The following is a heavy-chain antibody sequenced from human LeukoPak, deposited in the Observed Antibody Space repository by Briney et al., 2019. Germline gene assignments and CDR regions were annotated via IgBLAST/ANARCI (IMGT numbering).Heavy chain of an antibody. J-gene: IGHJ4*02. CDR2: ISGSGGST. Sequence: GGSLRLSCATSGFTFGSYAVSWVRQAPGKGLEWVSAISGSGGSTYYADSVKGRFTISRDNSKNTLSLQMNSLRAEDTAVYYCAKYGTCELYDSSGYYSGAGGYWGQGTLVTVSS. CDR1: GFTFGSYA. V-gene: IGHV3-23*01. D-gene: IGHD3-22*01. CDR3: AKYGTCELYDSSGYYSGAGGY.